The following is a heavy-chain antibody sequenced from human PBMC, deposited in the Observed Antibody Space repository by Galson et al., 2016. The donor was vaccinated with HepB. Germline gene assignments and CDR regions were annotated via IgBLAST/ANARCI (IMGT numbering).Heavy chain of an antibody. CDR2: IDYSGST. CDR3: ARAGENGWASSRGAFDP. V-gene: IGHV4-59*01. D-gene: IGHD3-10*01. CDR1: GDSIRSYY. Sequence: SETLSLTCAVSGDSIRSYYWTWIRQPPGKGLEWNGYIDYSGSTSYNPSLKSPVTIPVATSKNQFTLKLRSGTAADTAEYYCARAGENGWASSRGAFDPWGQGTLVTVSS. J-gene: IGHJ5*02.